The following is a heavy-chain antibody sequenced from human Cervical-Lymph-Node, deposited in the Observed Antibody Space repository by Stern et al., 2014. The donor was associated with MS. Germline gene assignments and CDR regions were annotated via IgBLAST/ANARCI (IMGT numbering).Heavy chain of an antibody. CDR1: GYSFYSYW. CDR2: IYPGDSDI. Sequence: EVQLVESGAEVRKPGESLTISCLASGYSFYSYWIGWVRQMLGKGLEWMGIIYPGDSDIRYSPSFQGQVTISADKSINTAYLQWSSLKASDTAMYYCARRGVTTRFDYWGQGTLVTVSS. J-gene: IGHJ4*02. D-gene: IGHD3-3*01. CDR3: ARRGVTTRFDY. V-gene: IGHV5-51*01.